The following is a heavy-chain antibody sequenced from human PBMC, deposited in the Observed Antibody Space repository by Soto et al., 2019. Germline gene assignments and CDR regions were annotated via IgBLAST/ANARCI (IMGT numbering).Heavy chain of an antibody. Sequence: QVQLVESGGVVVQPGRSLRLSCAASGFTFSSYAMHWVRQAPGKGLEWVAVISYDGSNKYYADSVKARFTISRDNSKNTLYLQMNSLRAEDTAVYYCARVPPITMIGAFDIWGQGTMVTVSS. J-gene: IGHJ3*02. CDR3: ARVPPITMIGAFDI. D-gene: IGHD3-22*01. CDR2: ISYDGSNK. V-gene: IGHV3-30-3*01. CDR1: GFTFSSYA.